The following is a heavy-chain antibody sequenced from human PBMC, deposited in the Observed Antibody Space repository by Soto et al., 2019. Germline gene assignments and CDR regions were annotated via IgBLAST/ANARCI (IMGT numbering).Heavy chain of an antibody. CDR3: ARDVGYGLIDY. CDR1: GYTFTSYD. V-gene: IGHV1-8*01. J-gene: IGHJ4*02. Sequence: ASVKVSCKASGYTFTSYDINWVRQATGQGLEWMGWMNPNSGNTGYAQKFQGRVTMTRDTSITTAYMELRSLRSEDTAVYYCARDVGYGLIDYWGQGTLVTVSS. D-gene: IGHD5-18*01. CDR2: MNPNSGNT.